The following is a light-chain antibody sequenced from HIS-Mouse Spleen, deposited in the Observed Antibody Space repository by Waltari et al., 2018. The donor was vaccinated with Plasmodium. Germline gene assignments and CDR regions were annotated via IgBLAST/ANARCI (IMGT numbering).Light chain of an antibody. Sequence: EIVLTKSPATLSLSPGERATLSCRASQSVSSYLAWYHQKPGQTPRLLIYDASNRATGIPARFSGSGPGTDFTLTISSLEPEDFAVYYCQQRSNWLITFGQGTRLEIK. J-gene: IGKJ5*01. V-gene: IGKV3D-11*02. CDR1: QSVSSY. CDR3: QQRSNWLIT. CDR2: DAS.